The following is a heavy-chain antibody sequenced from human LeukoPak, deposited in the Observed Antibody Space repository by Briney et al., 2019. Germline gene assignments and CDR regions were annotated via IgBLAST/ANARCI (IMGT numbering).Heavy chain of an antibody. Sequence: GGSLRLSCAASGFTFSSYSMNWVRQAPGKGLEWVSYISSSSSTIYYADSVKGRFTIYRDNAKHSLYLEMNSLRAEDTAVYYCARSLSELGNYYYYMDVWGKGTTVTVSS. CDR1: GFTFSSYS. CDR3: ARSLSELGNYYYYMDV. CDR2: ISSSSSTI. J-gene: IGHJ6*03. V-gene: IGHV3-48*04. D-gene: IGHD1-26*01.